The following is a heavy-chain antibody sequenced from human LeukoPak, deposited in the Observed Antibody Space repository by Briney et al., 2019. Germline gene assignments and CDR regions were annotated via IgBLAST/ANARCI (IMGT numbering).Heavy chain of an antibody. CDR2: ISAGDGNA. Sequence: GGSLRLSCVASGFTFKMFALSWVRQAPGKGLEWISAISAGDGNAYYADSVKGRFTISRDNSKNTLYLQMNSLRVEDTAIYYCSKPSGTEPVDYWGQGTLVTVSS. J-gene: IGHJ4*02. CDR3: SKPSGTEPVDY. D-gene: IGHD1/OR15-1a*01. V-gene: IGHV3-23*01. CDR1: GFTFKMFA.